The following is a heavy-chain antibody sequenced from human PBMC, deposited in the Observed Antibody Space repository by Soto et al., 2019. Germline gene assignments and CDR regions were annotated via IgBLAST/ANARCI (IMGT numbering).Heavy chain of an antibody. CDR1: GGSMSTYY. CDR2: VYYTGNA. Sequence: PSETLSLTCTVSGGSMSTYYWNGIRQSPGKGLEWIGYVYYTGNADYNPSLKSRVTISVATSKNQFSLKLNSVTAADTAVYYCARVQSSYYDRAFDYWGQGLLVTVSS. CDR3: ARVQSSYYDRAFDY. J-gene: IGHJ4*02. D-gene: IGHD3-9*01. V-gene: IGHV4-59*08.